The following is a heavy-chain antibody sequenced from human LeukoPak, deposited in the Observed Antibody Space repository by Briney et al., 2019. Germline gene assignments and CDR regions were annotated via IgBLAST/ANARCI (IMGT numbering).Heavy chain of an antibody. CDR2: MYYSGST. CDR1: GGSISSYY. V-gene: IGHV4-59*01. Sequence: SETLSLTCTVSGGSISSYYWSWIRQPPGKGLEWIGYMYYSGSTNYNPSLKSRVTISVDMSKNQVSLKLSSVTAADTAVYYCARGGNLRRYSGYDEDYYYYMDVWGKGTTVTISS. CDR3: ARGGNLRRYSGYDEDYYYYMDV. D-gene: IGHD5-12*01. J-gene: IGHJ6*03.